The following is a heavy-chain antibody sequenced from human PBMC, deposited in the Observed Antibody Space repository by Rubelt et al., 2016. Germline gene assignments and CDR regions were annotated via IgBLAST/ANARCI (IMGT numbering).Heavy chain of an antibody. J-gene: IGHJ4*02. CDR2: ILYSGTP. Sequence: QVQLQQWGAGLLKPSETLSLTCTVSGGSISSYYWSWIRQPPGKGLEWIGYILYSGTPNYNPSLKSRVTLAGDTTKNQFSLKLRSVTAADTAVYYCARHGSSYGSSWALDYWGQGTLVTVSS. CDR3: ARHGSSYGSSWALDY. CDR1: GGSISSYY. D-gene: IGHD6-13*01. V-gene: IGHV4-59*08.